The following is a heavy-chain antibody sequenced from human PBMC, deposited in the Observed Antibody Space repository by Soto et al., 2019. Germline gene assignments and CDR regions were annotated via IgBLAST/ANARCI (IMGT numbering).Heavy chain of an antibody. Sequence: QVQLRESGPGLVEPSETLSLTCTVSGDSMSSYYWGWIRQSAEKGLEWMGRISATGTTSYMPSLKSRITLSVDTSKNQFSLNLKFVTAADTAVYFCARDQSGAADIWGQGTVVTVS. V-gene: IGHV4-4*07. CDR2: ISATGTT. J-gene: IGHJ3*02. D-gene: IGHD7-27*01. CDR1: GDSMSSYY. CDR3: ARDQSGAADI.